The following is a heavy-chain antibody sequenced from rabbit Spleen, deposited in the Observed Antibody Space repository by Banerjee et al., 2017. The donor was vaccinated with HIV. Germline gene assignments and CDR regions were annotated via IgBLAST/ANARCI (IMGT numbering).Heavy chain of an antibody. CDR2: IYAGGNNL. V-gene: IGHV1S45*01. CDR3: ARDTASSFSSYGMDL. J-gene: IGHJ6*01. D-gene: IGHD8-1*01. CDR1: GFSFSSSYW. Sequence: QEQLVESGGGLVQPEGSLTLTCTASGFSFSSSYWICWVRQAPGKGPEWIACIYAGGNNLWYASWAKGRFTISKTSSTTVTLQMTRLTAADTATYFCARDTASSFSSYGMDLWGPGTLVTVS.